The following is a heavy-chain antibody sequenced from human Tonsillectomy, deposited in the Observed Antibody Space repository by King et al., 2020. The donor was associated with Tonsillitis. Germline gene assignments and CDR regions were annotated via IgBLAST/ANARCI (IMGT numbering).Heavy chain of an antibody. Sequence: QLVQSGAEVKKPGASVKVSCKASGYTLTSHDINWVRQVPGQGLEWMGWMNPTSGNTGYAQKFQGRVAMTRDTAPNTAYMELSILRYEDTAVYYFASKRWTKDLGRVLSGYNYYGLDIWGQGTAVTVSS. CDR3: ASKRWTKDLGRVLSGYNYYGLDI. V-gene: IGHV1-8*01. CDR1: GYTLTSHD. D-gene: IGHD2-15*01. CDR2: MNPTSGNT. J-gene: IGHJ6*02.